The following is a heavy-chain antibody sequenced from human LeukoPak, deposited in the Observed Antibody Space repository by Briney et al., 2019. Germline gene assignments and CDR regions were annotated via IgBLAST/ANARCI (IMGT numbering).Heavy chain of an antibody. CDR2: ISYDGSNK. V-gene: IGHV3-30*18. D-gene: IGHD3-10*01. CDR1: GFTLSSYG. J-gene: IGHJ5*02. Sequence: GGSLRLSCAASGFTLSSYGMHWVRQAPGKGLEWVAVISYDGSNKYYADSVKGRFTISRDNSKNTLYLQMNSLRAEDTAVYYCAKDMVRGASNWFDPWGQGTLVTVSS. CDR3: AKDMVRGASNWFDP.